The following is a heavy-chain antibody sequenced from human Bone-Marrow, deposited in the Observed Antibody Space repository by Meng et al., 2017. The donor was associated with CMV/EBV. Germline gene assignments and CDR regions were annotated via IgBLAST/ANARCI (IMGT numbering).Heavy chain of an antibody. D-gene: IGHD3-16*01. J-gene: IGHJ4*02. CDR3: AGSRPGGGACDY. Sequence: QVQKQASGPGLETPSKTLSLTCFVSGATSKNYHWNWVRQPAGQGLEWIGLIQVIGHTVYNPSLKSRVTVSLDASKNQFSLTLNSVTAADTATYYCAGSRPGGGACDYWGQGILVTVSS. V-gene: IGHV4-4*07. CDR1: GATSKNYH. CDR2: IQVIGHT.